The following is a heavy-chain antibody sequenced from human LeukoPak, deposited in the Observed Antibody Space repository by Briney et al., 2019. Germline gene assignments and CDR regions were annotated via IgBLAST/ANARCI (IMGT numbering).Heavy chain of an antibody. Sequence: SETLSLTCTLSGGSISSYYWSWIRQPPGKGLEWIGYFYNSGRSTYNPSLKSRVTISADTSKNHFSLKLNSVTTADTAVYYCTRGAGWLIDCWGQGILVTVSS. V-gene: IGHV4-59*01. J-gene: IGHJ4*02. CDR3: TRGAGWLIDC. CDR1: GGSISSYY. D-gene: IGHD3-16*01. CDR2: FYNSGRS.